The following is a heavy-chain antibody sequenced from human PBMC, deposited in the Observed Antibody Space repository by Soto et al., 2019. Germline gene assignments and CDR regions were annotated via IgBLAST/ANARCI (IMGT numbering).Heavy chain of an antibody. CDR2: IHYTGST. CDR3: AKNLPRTGRFDY. Sequence: SETLSLTCTVSGGSVSGDSHYWTWIRQPPGKGLEWIGYIHYTGSTNYNPSLKSRVTMSIDTSNYQFSLKMTSVTAADTAMYYCAKNLPRTGRFDYWGQGTVVTVSS. V-gene: IGHV4-61*01. CDR1: GGSVSGDSHY. J-gene: IGHJ4*02.